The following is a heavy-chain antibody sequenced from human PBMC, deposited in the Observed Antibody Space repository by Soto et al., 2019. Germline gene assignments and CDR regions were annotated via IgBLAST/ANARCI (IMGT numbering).Heavy chain of an antibody. CDR3: ARDRAVVTEMGYFDY. CDR1: GGTFSSYA. CDR2: IIPIFGTA. V-gene: IGHV1-69*06. Sequence: PGPPVKVSCKASGGTFSSYAISWVRQAPGQGLEWMGGIIPIFGTANYAQKFQGRVTITADKSTSTAYMELSSLRSEDTAVYYCARDRAVVTEMGYFDYWGQGTLVTVSS. J-gene: IGHJ4*02. D-gene: IGHD2-21*02.